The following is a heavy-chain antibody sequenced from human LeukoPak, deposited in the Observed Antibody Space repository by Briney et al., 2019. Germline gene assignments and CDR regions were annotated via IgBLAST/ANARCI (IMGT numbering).Heavy chain of an antibody. V-gene: IGHV4-59*01. CDR2: IYSTGST. CDR3: ARSKSPLWFGELSGLGWFDP. D-gene: IGHD3-10*01. CDR1: GGSISGYY. Sequence: SETLSLTCTVSGGSISGYYWSWVRQSPEKGLESIGFIYSTGSTSYNPSLRSRVTISIDTSQNQFYLRLTSVTAADTAVYYCARSKSPLWFGELSGLGWFDPWGQGTLVTVSS. J-gene: IGHJ5*02.